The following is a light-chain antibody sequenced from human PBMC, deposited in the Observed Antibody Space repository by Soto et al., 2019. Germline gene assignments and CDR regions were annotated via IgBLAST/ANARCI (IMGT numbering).Light chain of an antibody. Sequence: DIQMTQSPPTLSASVGDRVTITCRASQSISTRLAWYQQKPGKAPNLLMYDASSLESGVPSRFSGSGSGTEFTLTISSLQPDDFATYYCQQSYSAPWTFGQGTKVDIK. CDR1: QSISTR. CDR3: QQSYSAPWT. V-gene: IGKV1-5*01. J-gene: IGKJ1*01. CDR2: DAS.